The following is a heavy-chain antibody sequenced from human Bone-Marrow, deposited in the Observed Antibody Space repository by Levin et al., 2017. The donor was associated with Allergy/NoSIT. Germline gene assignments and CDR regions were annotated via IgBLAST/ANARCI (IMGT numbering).Heavy chain of an antibody. J-gene: IGHJ6*02. CDR1: GFTFSNYA. V-gene: IGHV3-30*04. CDR3: AKVRNPGYYYYGVDV. CDR2: ISYDGNDQ. Sequence: GGSLRLSCAGSGFTFSNYAFNWVRQSPGKGLEWVALISYDGNDQYYADSVKGRFTIFRDNSKNTLYLQMNSLRPDDAAAYYCAKVRNPGYYYYGVDVWGPGTTVTVSS.